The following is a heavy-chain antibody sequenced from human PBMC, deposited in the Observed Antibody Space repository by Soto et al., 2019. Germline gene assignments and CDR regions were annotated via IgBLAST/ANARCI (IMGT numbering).Heavy chain of an antibody. V-gene: IGHV1-69*06. CDR2: IIPIFGTA. Sequence: SVKVSCKASGGTFSSYAISWVRQAPGQGLEWMGGIIPIFGTANYAQKFQGRVTITADKSTSTAYMELSSLRSEDTAVYYCARDRRSGLAVVADYYYYGMDVWGQGTTVTAP. CDR1: GGTFSSYA. J-gene: IGHJ6*02. CDR3: ARDRRSGLAVVADYYYYGMDV. D-gene: IGHD2-15*01.